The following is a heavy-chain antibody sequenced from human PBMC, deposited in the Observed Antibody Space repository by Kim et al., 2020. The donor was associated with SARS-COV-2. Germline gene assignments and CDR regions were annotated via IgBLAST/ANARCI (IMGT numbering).Heavy chain of an antibody. J-gene: IGHJ6*03. CDR2: IVWDDDK. D-gene: IGHD1-7*01. CDR3: VRIRGSGTSRTHSYHYDMDV. V-gene: IGHV2-70*11. CDR1: GFSLFTRGIC. Sequence: SGPTLVNPTQTLTLTCTLSGFSLFTRGICVNWIRQPPGKALEWLARIVWDDDKYYNTSLKTRLTISKDTSKNQVVLTMTNMDLVDKATYYGVRIRGSGTSRTHSYHYDMDVWGKGTTVTVSS.